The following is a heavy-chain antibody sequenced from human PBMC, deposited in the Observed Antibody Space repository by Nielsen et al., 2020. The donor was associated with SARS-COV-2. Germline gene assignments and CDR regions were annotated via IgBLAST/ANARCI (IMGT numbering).Heavy chain of an antibody. Sequence: GGSLRLSCVVSGFTISTYAMSWVRQAPGKGLTWVSHINFDGTGTSYADSVKGRFTISRDNAKNTVYLQMNSLRAEDTAVYYCARDGVVGSTNTFDVWGQGTVVTVSS. D-gene: IGHD1-26*01. CDR3: ARDGVVGSTNTFDV. V-gene: IGHV3-74*01. CDR2: INFDGTGT. CDR1: GFTISTYA. J-gene: IGHJ3*01.